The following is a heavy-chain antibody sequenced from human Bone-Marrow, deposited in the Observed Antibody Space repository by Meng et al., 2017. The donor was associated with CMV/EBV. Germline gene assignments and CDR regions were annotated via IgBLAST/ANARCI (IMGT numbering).Heavy chain of an antibody. Sequence: GESLKISCAASGFTFSSYAMHWVRQAPGKGLEWVAVISYDGSNKYYADSVKGRFTISRDNSKNTLYLQMNSLRAEDTAVYYCARASGMDVWGPGPTVTVSS. J-gene: IGHJ6*02. CDR3: ARASGMDV. CDR2: ISYDGSNK. CDR1: GFTFSSYA. V-gene: IGHV3-30*04.